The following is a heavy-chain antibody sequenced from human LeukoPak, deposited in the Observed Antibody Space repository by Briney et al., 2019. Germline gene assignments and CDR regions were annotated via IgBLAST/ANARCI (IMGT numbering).Heavy chain of an antibody. CDR2: IRGSGGST. D-gene: IGHD3-22*01. CDR1: GFTFSSYA. V-gene: IGHV3-23*01. J-gene: IGHJ4*02. Sequence: GGSLRLSCAASGFTFSSYAMSWVRQAPGKGLEWVSVIRGSGGSTYYADSVKGRFTMSRDNSKNTLYLQMNSLRAEDTAIYYCSKGNRSGYFSPIDYLGQGTLGTGSS. CDR3: SKGNRSGYFSPIDY.